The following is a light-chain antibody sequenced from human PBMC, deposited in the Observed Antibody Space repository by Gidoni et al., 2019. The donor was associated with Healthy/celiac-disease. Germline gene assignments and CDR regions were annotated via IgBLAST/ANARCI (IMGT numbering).Light chain of an antibody. CDR1: QDISNY. J-gene: IGKJ4*01. V-gene: IGKV1-33*01. Sequence: DIQMTQSPSSLSASVGDRVTITCQASQDISNYLNWYQQKPGKAPKLLIYDASNLETGVPPRFSGSGSGTDFTFTISSLQPEEIATYYCQQYDNPLLTFGGGTKVEIK. CDR2: DAS. CDR3: QQYDNPLLT.